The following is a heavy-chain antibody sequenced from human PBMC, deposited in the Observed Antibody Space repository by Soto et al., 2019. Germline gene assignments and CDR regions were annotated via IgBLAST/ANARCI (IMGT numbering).Heavy chain of an antibody. CDR3: AGGVGACGATFDY. V-gene: IGHV1-3*01. CDR1: GDTFTDYA. CDR2: SNPGNGDT. D-gene: IGHD1-26*01. Sequence: QVHLVQSGAEVKKPGASVKVSCKASGDTFTDYAIHWVRQAPRQRLEWLAWSNPGNGDTQYSQKFQGRVTLTRDTSATTAYLELSRLRSEDTSVYFCAGGVGACGATFDYWCQGNLVTVSS. J-gene: IGHJ4*02.